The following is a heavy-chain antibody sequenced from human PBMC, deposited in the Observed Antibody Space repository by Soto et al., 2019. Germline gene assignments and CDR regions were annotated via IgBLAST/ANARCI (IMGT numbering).Heavy chain of an antibody. Sequence: ASVKVSCKASGGTFSSYAISWVRQAPGQGLEWMGGIIPIFGTANYAQKFQGRVTITADKSTSTAYMELSSLRSEDTAVYYCARGAARPGIGYYYYGMDVWGQGTTVTVSS. J-gene: IGHJ6*02. D-gene: IGHD6-6*01. V-gene: IGHV1-69*06. CDR3: ARGAARPGIGYYYYGMDV. CDR2: IIPIFGTA. CDR1: GGTFSSYA.